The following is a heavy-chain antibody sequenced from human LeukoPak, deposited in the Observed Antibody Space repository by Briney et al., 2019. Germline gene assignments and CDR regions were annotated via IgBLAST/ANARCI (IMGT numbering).Heavy chain of an antibody. J-gene: IGHJ1*01. Sequence: GASLRLSCAASGFTFSSYAMSWVRQAPGKGLEWVSAISGSGASTYYADSVKGRFTISRDNSKNTLYLQMNSLRAEDTAVYYCAKLFSAVTTYFQHWGQGTLVTVGS. V-gene: IGHV3-23*01. D-gene: IGHD4-17*01. CDR3: AKLFSAVTTYFQH. CDR2: ISGSGAST. CDR1: GFTFSSYA.